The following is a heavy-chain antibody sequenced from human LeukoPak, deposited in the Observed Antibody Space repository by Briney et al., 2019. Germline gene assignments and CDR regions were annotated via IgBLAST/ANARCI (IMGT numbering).Heavy chain of an antibody. J-gene: IGHJ4*02. D-gene: IGHD5-18*01. V-gene: IGHV3-48*02. CDR2: ISSGGSTK. Sequence: PGGSLRLSCAASGFTFNDYSMNWVRQAPGKGLEWVSYISSGGSTKFYADSVKGRFTISRDNARNSLYLQMNSLRDEDTAMYYCARGEATAVAPGCDYWGQGILVTVSS. CDR1: GFTFNDYS. CDR3: ARGEATAVAPGCDY.